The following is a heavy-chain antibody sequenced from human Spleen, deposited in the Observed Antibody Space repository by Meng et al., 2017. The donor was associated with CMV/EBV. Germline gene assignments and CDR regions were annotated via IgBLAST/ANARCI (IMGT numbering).Heavy chain of an antibody. CDR1: GYTFTTYY. J-gene: IGHJ6*02. CDR2: INPSGGST. Sequence: ASVKVSCKASGYTFTTYYMHWVRQAPGQGLEWMGIINPSGGSTNYAQNLQGRVTITTDESTDIAYMELSSLRSDDTAVYYCARCTRCHLRNYYYGMDVWGQGTTVTVSS. V-gene: IGHV1-46*01. D-gene: IGHD2-2*01. CDR3: ARCTRCHLRNYYYGMDV.